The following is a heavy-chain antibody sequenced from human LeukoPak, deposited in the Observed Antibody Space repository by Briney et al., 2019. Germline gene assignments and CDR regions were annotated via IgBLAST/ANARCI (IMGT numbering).Heavy chain of an antibody. CDR2: IYYSGST. Sequence: PSQTLSLTCTVSGGSISSGGYYWSWIRQHPGKGPEWIGYIYYSGSTYYNPSLKSRVTISVDTSKNQFSLKLSSVTAADTAVYYCARIQYYDFWSGYYSYYFDYWGQGTLVTVSS. J-gene: IGHJ4*02. D-gene: IGHD3-3*01. CDR1: GGSISSGGYY. CDR3: ARIQYYDFWSGYYSYYFDY. V-gene: IGHV4-31*03.